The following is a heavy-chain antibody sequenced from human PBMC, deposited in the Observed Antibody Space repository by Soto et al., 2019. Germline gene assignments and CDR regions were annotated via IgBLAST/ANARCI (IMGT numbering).Heavy chain of an antibody. J-gene: IGHJ4*02. CDR1: GASMYDYY. CDR2: LHYSGSV. V-gene: IGHV4-59*13. D-gene: IGHD3-16*01. CDR3: ARSGHVFAGVF. Sequence: SETLSLTCTVSGASMYDYYGSWIRQSPGKGLEHIGYLHYSGSVNYNPSLKSRVTISMDRSKNQFSLDLKSMTAADTATYYCARSGHVFAGVFWGQGILVTVSS.